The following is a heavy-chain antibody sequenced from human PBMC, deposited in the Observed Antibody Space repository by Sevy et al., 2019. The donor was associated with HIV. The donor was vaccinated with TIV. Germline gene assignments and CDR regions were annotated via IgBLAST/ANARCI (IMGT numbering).Heavy chain of an antibody. J-gene: IGHJ6*02. CDR1: GFIFRDRY. CDR2: ISSRSSEI. V-gene: IGHV3-11*05. Sequence: GGSLRLSCVASGFIFRDRYMSWIRQAPGKGLEWVSFISSRSSEINYADSVKGRFTVSRDNAKNSLYLQMNSLRAEDTAVYYCAGDFMPVASAGTGALDVWGQGTAVTVSS. D-gene: IGHD6-13*01. CDR3: AGDFMPVASAGTGALDV.